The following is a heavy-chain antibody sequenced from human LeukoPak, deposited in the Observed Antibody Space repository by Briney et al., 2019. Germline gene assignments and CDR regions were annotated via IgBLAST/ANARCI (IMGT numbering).Heavy chain of an antibody. D-gene: IGHD1-26*01. Sequence: GGSLRLSCAASGCTFSNYAMNWVRQAPGKGLEWVSTISGGGSSTYYADSVKGRFTISRDNSKNTLYLQMNSLRAEDTAVYYCAKGVGGSYFFDYWGQGTLVTVSS. CDR2: ISGGGSST. J-gene: IGHJ4*02. V-gene: IGHV3-23*01. CDR1: GCTFSNYA. CDR3: AKGVGGSYFFDY.